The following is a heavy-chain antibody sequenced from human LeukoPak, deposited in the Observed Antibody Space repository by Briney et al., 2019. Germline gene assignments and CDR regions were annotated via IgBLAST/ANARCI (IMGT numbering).Heavy chain of an antibody. CDR1: GGTFSSYA. D-gene: IGHD3-9*01. V-gene: IGHV1-69*05. CDR3: ARHNGDYDTLTGQAPLFDY. CDR2: IIPIFDTA. J-gene: IGHJ4*02. Sequence: GASVKVSCKASGGTFSSYAISWVRQAPGQGLEWMGGIIPIFDTANYAQKLQGRVTITTDESTSTAYMELSSLRSEDTAVYCCARHNGDYDTLTGQAPLFDYWGQGTLVTVSS.